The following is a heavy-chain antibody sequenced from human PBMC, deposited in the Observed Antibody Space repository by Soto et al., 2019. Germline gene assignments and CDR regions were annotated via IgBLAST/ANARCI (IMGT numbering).Heavy chain of an antibody. CDR3: ARGDGTQPYYYFMDV. CDR2: ISPGDSNT. Sequence: GESLKISCKRSGYTFTNYWIAWVRQMPGKGLEWMGIISPGDSNTRYSPSFQGLVTLSVDKSISTAYLHWSSLKASDTAIYYCARGDGTQPYYYFMDVWGKGTTVTVSS. V-gene: IGHV5-51*01. D-gene: IGHD1-1*01. J-gene: IGHJ6*03. CDR1: GYTFTNYW.